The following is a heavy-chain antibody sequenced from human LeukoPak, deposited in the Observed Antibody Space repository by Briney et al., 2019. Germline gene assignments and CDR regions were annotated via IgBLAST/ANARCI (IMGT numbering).Heavy chain of an antibody. CDR1: GGSISSSSYY. CDR2: IYYSGST. CDR3: ARHPNTLWDAFDI. D-gene: IGHD3-16*01. J-gene: IGHJ3*02. Sequence: SETLSLTCTVSGGSISSSSYYWGWIRQPPGKGLEWIGSIYYSGSTYYNPSLKSRVTISVDTSKNQFSLKLSSVTAADTAVYYCARHPNTLWDAFDIWGQGTMVTVSS. V-gene: IGHV4-39*01.